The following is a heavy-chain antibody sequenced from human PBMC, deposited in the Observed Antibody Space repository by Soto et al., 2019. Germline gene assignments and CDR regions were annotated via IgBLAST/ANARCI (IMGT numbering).Heavy chain of an antibody. J-gene: IGHJ3*02. Sequence: GGSLRLSCEASGFIFSDHAMSWVRQAPGKGLEWVSAISGNGIATYYADSVKGRFTISRDNSKNTLYLQMNRQRTEDTAVYYCARSGDYVWGSLYSAFDIWGQGTMVTVSS. V-gene: IGHV3-23*01. CDR2: ISGNGIAT. CDR3: ARSGDYVWGSLYSAFDI. CDR1: GFIFSDHA. D-gene: IGHD3-16*01.